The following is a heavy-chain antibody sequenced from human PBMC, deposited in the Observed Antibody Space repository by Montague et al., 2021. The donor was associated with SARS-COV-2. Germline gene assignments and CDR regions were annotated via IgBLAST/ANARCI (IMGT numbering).Heavy chain of an antibody. CDR3: ANFRRTQLLFGTLYYGMDV. V-gene: IGHV4-34*01. CDR1: GGSFSGYY. D-gene: IGHD2-2*01. Sequence: SETLSLTCAVYGGSFSGYYWSWIRQPPEKGLEWIGEINQSGRTNNNPSLKIRVIISVDTSKNQFSLKLSSVTAADTAVYYCANFRRTQLLFGTLYYGMDVWGQGTTVTVSS. CDR2: INQSGRT. J-gene: IGHJ6*02.